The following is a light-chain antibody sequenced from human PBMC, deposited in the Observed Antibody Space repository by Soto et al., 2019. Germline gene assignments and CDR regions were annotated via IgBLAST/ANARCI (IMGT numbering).Light chain of an antibody. CDR1: QGISSY. Sequence: IQLTQSPSSLSASVGDRITITCRASQGISSYLAWYQEKPGKAPKLLIYGASTLQSGVPSRFSGSGSGTDFTLTISSLQPEDFATYYCQQLNSYPLTFGRGTKVEIK. V-gene: IGKV1-9*01. J-gene: IGKJ4*01. CDR3: QQLNSYPLT. CDR2: GAS.